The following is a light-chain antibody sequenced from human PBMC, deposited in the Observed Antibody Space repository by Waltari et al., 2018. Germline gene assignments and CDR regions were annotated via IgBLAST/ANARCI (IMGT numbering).Light chain of an antibody. V-gene: IGLV2-14*01. CDR3: SSYTSSSTLV. CDR1: SSDVGGYNY. Sequence: QSALTQPASVSGSPGQSITISCTGTSSDVGGYNYVSWYQQHPGKAPKLMTYDVSNRPSGVSNGFSGSKSGNTASLTISGLQAEDEADYYCSSYTSSSTLVFGGGTKLTVL. CDR2: DVS. J-gene: IGLJ3*02.